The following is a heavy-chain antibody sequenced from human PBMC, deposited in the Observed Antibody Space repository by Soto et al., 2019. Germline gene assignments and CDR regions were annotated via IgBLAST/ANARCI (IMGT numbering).Heavy chain of an antibody. CDR1: GGTFSSYA. CDR2: IIPIFGTA. Sequence: SVKVSCKASGGTFSSYAISWVRQAPGQGLEWMGGIIPIFGTANYAQKFQGRVTITADESTSTAYMELSSLRSEDTAVYYCARVGTMFRASSRVNWFDPGGQETLVTVSS. V-gene: IGHV1-69*13. J-gene: IGHJ5*02. D-gene: IGHD3-10*01. CDR3: ARVGTMFRASSRVNWFDP.